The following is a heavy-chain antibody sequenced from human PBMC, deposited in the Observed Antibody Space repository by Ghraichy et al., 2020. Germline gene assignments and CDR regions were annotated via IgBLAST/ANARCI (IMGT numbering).Heavy chain of an antibody. CDR3: ARGLLLGVVATAAFDH. CDR2: IIPTFGTT. CDR1: GGSLSSYA. D-gene: IGHD3-3*01. V-gene: IGHV1-69*13. J-gene: IGHJ4*02. Sequence: SVKVSCKASGGSLSSYAISWVRQAPGQGLEWMGLIIPTFGTTASAPKFQGRLTITADEATATLYMQLDRLTSEDTAIYYCARGLLLGVVATAAFDHWGQGTLVSVSS.